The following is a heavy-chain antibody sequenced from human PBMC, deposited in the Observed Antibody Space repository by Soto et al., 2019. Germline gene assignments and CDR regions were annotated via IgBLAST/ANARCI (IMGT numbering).Heavy chain of an antibody. J-gene: IGHJ4*02. CDR1: GDSFSRST. V-gene: IGHV1-69*02. CDR3: ASLYDYTSGNFDY. D-gene: IGHD1-1*01. CDR2: FIPMLGIA. Sequence: QVQLVQSGAEVKRPGSSVKVSCKASGDSFSRSTFSWVRQAPGQGLERMGRFIPMLGIANYAQTFQGRVTITADKSTSTAYMDLSSLRSEDTAVYYCASLYDYTSGNFDYWGQGTLVTVSS.